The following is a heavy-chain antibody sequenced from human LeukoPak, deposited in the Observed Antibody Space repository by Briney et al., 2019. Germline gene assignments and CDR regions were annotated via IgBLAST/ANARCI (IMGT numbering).Heavy chain of an antibody. D-gene: IGHD2-15*01. Sequence: SVKVSCKAFGGSFSSEAISWVRQAPGQGLEWMGGIIPIFGTANYARKFQGRVTITTDESTSTAYMEVSSLRSEDAAVYYCGRKAGDCGGGSCYSIDYWGQGTLVTVSS. CDR2: IIPIFGTA. V-gene: IGHV1-69*05. CDR3: GRKAGDCGGGSCYSIDY. J-gene: IGHJ4*02. CDR1: GGSFSSEA.